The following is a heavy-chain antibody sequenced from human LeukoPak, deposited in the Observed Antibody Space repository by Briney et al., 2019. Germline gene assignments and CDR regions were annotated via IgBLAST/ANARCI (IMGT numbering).Heavy chain of an antibody. J-gene: IGHJ6*03. CDR2: IKSKTDGGTT. D-gene: IGHD1-26*01. Sequence: GGSLRLSCAASGFTFSNAWMSWVRQAPGKGLEWVGRIKSKTDGGTTDYAAHVKGRFTISRDDSKNTLYLQMNSLRAEDTAVYYCARDKLKESGSPRTYYYYYYMDVWGKGTTVTVSS. CDR3: ARDKLKESGSPRTYYYYYYMDV. V-gene: IGHV3-15*01. CDR1: GFTFSNAW.